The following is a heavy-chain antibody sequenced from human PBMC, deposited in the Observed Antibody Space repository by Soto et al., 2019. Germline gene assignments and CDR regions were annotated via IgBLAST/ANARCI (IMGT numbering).Heavy chain of an antibody. J-gene: IGHJ4*02. CDR1: GFSLSTSGVG. Sequence: SGPTLVNPTQNLALTCTFSGFSLSTSGVGVGWIRQPPGKALEWLGLIYWNDDKRYSPSLKSRLTITKDNPKNQVVLTMTNMDAVDTATYYCRCVPFYYYDSSGYIEYWGQGTLVTVSS. CDR2: IYWNDDK. CDR3: RCVPFYYYDSSGYIEY. V-gene: IGHV2-5*01. D-gene: IGHD3-22*01.